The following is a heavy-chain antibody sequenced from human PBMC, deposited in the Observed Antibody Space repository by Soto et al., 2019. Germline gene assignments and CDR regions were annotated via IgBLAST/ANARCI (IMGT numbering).Heavy chain of an antibody. V-gene: IGHV1-8*01. CDR1: GYTFSNYD. J-gene: IGHJ6*03. CDR2: MNPKSGNT. CDR3: ARGASMDV. Sequence: ASVKVSCKASGYTFSNYDINWVRQATGQGLEWMGWMNPKSGNTGYVQKFQDRVTMTRDTSINTAYMELSSLSSEDTAVYYCARGASMDVWGKGTTVTVSS.